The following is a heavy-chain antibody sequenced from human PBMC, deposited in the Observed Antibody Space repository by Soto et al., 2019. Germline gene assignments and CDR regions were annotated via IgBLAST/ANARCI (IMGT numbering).Heavy chain of an antibody. CDR1: GGSISSYY. CDR3: ARNARSGYCSSTSCYNDH. Sequence: PSETLSLTCTVSGGSISSYYWSWIQQPPGKGLEWIGYIYYSGSTNYNPSLKSRVTISVDTSKNQFSLKLSSVTAADTAVYYCARNARSGYCSSTSCYNDHWGPGTLVTVSS. D-gene: IGHD2-2*02. CDR2: IYYSGST. V-gene: IGHV4-59*01. J-gene: IGHJ5*02.